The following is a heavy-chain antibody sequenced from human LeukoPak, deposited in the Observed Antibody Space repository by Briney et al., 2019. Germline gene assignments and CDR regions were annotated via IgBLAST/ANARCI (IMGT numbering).Heavy chain of an antibody. D-gene: IGHD4-17*01. CDR1: GFTFSDYY. V-gene: IGHV4-34*01. CDR2: INHSGST. J-gene: IGHJ4*02. Sequence: GSLRHSCAASGFTFSDYYMSWIRQPPGKGLEWIGEINHSGSTNYNPSLKSRVTISVDTSKNQFSLKLSSVTAADTAVYYCARDPTVTKGFDYWGQGTLVTVSS. CDR3: ARDPTVTKGFDY.